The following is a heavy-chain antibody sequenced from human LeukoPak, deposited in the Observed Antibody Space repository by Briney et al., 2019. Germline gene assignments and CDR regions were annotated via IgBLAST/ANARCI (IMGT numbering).Heavy chain of an antibody. Sequence: SETLSLTCTVSGGSITGGSYYWAWIRQSPGKGLEWIGYIYYSGSTNYNPSLKSRVTISVDTSKNQFSLKLSSVTAADTAVYYCASVDTAMVTVFDYWGQGTLVTVSS. CDR3: ASVDTAMVTVFDY. CDR1: GGSITGGSYY. D-gene: IGHD5-18*01. CDR2: IYYSGST. J-gene: IGHJ4*02. V-gene: IGHV4-61*01.